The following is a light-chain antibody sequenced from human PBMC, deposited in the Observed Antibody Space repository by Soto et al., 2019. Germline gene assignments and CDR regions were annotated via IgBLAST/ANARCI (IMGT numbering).Light chain of an antibody. CDR1: SSDVGGYNY. Sequence: QSALTQPRSVSGSPGQSVTISCTGTSSDVGGYNYVSWYQQHPGKAPKLMIYDVNKRPSGVPDRCSGSKFGNTASLTISGLQAEDEADYYCCSYAGSYPLVFGSGTKLTVL. CDR2: DVN. V-gene: IGLV2-11*01. CDR3: CSYAGSYPLV. J-gene: IGLJ1*01.